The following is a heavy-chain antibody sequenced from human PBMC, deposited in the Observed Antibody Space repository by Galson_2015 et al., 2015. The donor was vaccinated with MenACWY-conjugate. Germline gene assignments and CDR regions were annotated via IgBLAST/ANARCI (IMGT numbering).Heavy chain of an antibody. CDR3: GRRYGSGSAGIDV. J-gene: IGHJ6*02. V-gene: IGHV3-48*04. CDR2: IAGRSSTI. Sequence: SLRLSCAASGFTFSTYGMHWVRQAPGKGLEWLSFIAGRSSTIYYADSVKGRFIISRDNAKSSLYLEMNDLRPEDTGVYFCGRRYGSGSAGIDVWGQGTTVTVSS. CDR1: GFTFSTYG. D-gene: IGHD3-10*01.